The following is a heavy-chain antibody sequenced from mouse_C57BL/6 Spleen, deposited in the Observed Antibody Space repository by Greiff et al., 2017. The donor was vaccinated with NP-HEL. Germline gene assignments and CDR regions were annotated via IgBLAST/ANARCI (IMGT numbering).Heavy chain of an antibody. V-gene: IGHV1-42*01. CDR2: INPSTGGT. J-gene: IGHJ4*01. CDR1: GYSFTGYY. CDR3: ARRGGLYDGYSLYAMDY. Sequence: EVQLQQSGPELVKPGASVKISCKASGYSFTGYYMNWVKQSPEKSLEWIGEINPSTGGTTYNQKFKAKATLTVDKSSSTAYMQLKSLTSEDSAVYYCARRGGLYDGYSLYAMDYWGQGTSVTVSS. D-gene: IGHD2-3*01.